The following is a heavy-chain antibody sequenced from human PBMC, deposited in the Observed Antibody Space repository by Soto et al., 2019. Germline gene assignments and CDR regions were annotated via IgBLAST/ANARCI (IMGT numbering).Heavy chain of an antibody. CDR2: IYYSGST. V-gene: IGHV4-59*08. D-gene: IGHD4-17*01. J-gene: IGHJ4*02. Sequence: SETLSLTCTVSGGSISSYYWSWIRQPPGKGLEWIGYIYYSGSTNYNPSLKSRVTISVDTSKNQFSLKLSSVTAADTAVYYCARHDSRDYGPTERGFDYWGQGTLVTVSS. CDR1: GGSISSYY. CDR3: ARHDSRDYGPTERGFDY.